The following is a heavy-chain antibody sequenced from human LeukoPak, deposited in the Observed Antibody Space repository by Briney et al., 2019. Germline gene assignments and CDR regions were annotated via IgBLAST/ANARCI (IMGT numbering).Heavy chain of an antibody. D-gene: IGHD3-10*01. CDR3: AKDFLRSFYGSGSYWGPFDY. V-gene: IGHV3-7*03. CDR1: GFSFSVSW. J-gene: IGHJ4*02. Sequence: GGSLRLSCAASGFSFSVSWMSWVRQAPGKGLEWVANIKYDGNEKYYVDSVKGRFTISRDNAKNSLHLQMNSLRPEDTALYYCAKDFLRSFYGSGSYWGPFDYWGQGTLVTVSS. CDR2: IKYDGNEK.